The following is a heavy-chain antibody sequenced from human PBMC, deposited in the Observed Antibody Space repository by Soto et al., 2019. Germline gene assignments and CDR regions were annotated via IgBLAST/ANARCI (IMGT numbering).Heavy chain of an antibody. CDR1: GYTFTDYY. Sequence: QVQLVQSGAEVKKPGASVKVSCKASGYTFTDYYMHWVRQAPGQGLEWMGLINPNSGDTDYAQKFQGWVTMTRDTAISTAYMELSRLKSDDTAVYYCARANIVLVPTAIIGGLNGTDVWGQGTTVTVSS. V-gene: IGHV1-2*04. D-gene: IGHD2-2*01. CDR2: INPNSGDT. J-gene: IGHJ6*02. CDR3: ARANIVLVPTAIIGGLNGTDV.